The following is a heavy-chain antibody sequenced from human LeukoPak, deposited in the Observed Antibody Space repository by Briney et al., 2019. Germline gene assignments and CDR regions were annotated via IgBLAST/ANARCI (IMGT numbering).Heavy chain of an antibody. CDR3: ARDQEVITDYYYYYGMDI. Sequence: GGSLRLSCAASGFTFSDYYMSWIRQAPGKGLECVSYISSSGSTIYYADSVKGRLTISRDNAKNSLYLQMNSLRAEDTAVYYCARDQEVITDYYYYYGMDIWGQGTTVTVSS. V-gene: IGHV3-11*01. CDR1: GFTFSDYY. J-gene: IGHJ6*02. CDR2: ISSSGSTI. D-gene: IGHD3-22*01.